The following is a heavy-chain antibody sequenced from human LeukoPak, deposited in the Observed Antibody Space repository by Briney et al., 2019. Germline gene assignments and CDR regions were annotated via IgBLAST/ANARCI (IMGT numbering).Heavy chain of an antibody. J-gene: IGHJ3*02. V-gene: IGHV4-39*01. CDR3: ARKIVVVVAATNAFDI. CDR1: GGSISSSSYY. Sequence: SETLSLTCTVSGGSISSSSYYWGWIRQPPGEGLEWIGSIYYSGSTYYNPSLKSRVTISVDTSKNQFSLKLSSVTAADTAVYYCARKIVVVVAATNAFDIWGQGTMVTVSS. D-gene: IGHD2-15*01. CDR2: IYYSGST.